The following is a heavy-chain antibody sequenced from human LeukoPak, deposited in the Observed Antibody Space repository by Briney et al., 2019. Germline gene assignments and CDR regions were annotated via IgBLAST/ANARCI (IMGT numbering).Heavy chain of an antibody. CDR1: GGSISGGGYY. J-gene: IGHJ6*04. Sequence: SQTLSLTCAVSGGSISGGGYYWSWIRQHPGKGLEWTGYIYYSGSTYYNPSLKSRVTISVDTSKNQFSLKLSSVTAADTAVYYCARSYPGLYYYGMDVWGKGTTVTVSS. D-gene: IGHD2-2*02. V-gene: IGHV4-31*11. CDR3: ARSYPGLYYYGMDV. CDR2: IYYSGST.